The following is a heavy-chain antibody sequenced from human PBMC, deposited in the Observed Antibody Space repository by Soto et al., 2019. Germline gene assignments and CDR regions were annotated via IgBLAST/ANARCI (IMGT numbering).Heavy chain of an antibody. V-gene: IGHV3-23*01. CDR1: GFTFSSYD. CDR3: AKATATGGGAFDI. CDR2: ILVGGST. J-gene: IGHJ3*02. D-gene: IGHD2-8*02. Sequence: PVGSLRLSCAASGFTFSSYDMSWVRQAPGKGLEWVSTILVGGSTHYPDSVKGRFTISRDNSKNTVFLQMNSLTAGDTAVYYCAKATATGGGAFDICGQGTMVTVSS.